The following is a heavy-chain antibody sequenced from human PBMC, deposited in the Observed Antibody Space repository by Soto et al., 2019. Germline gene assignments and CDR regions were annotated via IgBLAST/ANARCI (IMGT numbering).Heavy chain of an antibody. CDR3: ARRGGYSFGANLERAFDV. V-gene: IGHV5-51*01. J-gene: IGHJ6*02. D-gene: IGHD5-18*01. Sequence: EVQLVQSGAEVTKPGESLKISCKTSGYTFSSYWIAWVRQMPGKGLEWMGIVYPGDSDTRYSPSFQGQVSISVDKSISTAFLQWNSLKASDTAMYYCARRGGYSFGANLERAFDVWGQGTTVTVSS. CDR2: VYPGDSDT. CDR1: GYTFSSYW.